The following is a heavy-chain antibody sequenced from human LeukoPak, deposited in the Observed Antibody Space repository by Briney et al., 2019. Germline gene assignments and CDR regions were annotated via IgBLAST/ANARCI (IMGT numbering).Heavy chain of an antibody. J-gene: IGHJ4*02. D-gene: IGHD4-17*01. CDR2: INDRGRT. Sequence: SETLSLTCAVPGGSFSGDHWNWIRQSPSKGLGWSGEINDRGRTNYNPSLESRVTLSVDTSKKEFSLKLSAVTAADTAVYYCARDPTTVTSLPYYFDFWGQGTLVSVSS. CDR3: ARDPTTVTSLPYYFDF. CDR1: GGSFSGDH. V-gene: IGHV4-34*01.